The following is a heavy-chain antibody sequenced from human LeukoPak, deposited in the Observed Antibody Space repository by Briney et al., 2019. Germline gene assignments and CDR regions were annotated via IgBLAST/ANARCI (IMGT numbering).Heavy chain of an antibody. CDR2: INWNGGST. J-gene: IGHJ3*02. CDR1: GFTFDDYG. CDR3: ASSSWYGDAFDI. V-gene: IGHV3-20*04. Sequence: GGSLRLSCAASGFTFDDYGMSWVCQAPGKGLEWVSGINWNGGSTRYADSVKGRFTISRDNAKNSLYLQMNSLRAEDTALYYCASSSWYGDAFDIWGQGTMVTVSS. D-gene: IGHD6-13*01.